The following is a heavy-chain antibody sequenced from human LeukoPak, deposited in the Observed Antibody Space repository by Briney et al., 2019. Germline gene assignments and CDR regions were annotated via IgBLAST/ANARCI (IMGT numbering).Heavy chain of an antibody. V-gene: IGHV3-11*01. CDR2: ISSSGSTI. CDR1: GFTFSDYY. J-gene: IGHJ5*02. CDR3: AASIAARRALNWFDP. D-gene: IGHD6-6*01. Sequence: GGSLRLSCAASGFTFSDYYMSWIRQAPGKGLEWVSYISSSGSTIYYADSVKGRFTISRDNAKNSLYLQMNSPRAEDTAVYYCAASIAARRALNWFDPWGQGTLVTVSS.